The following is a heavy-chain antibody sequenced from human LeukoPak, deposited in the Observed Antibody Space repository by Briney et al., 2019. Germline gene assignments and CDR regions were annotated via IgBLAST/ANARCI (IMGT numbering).Heavy chain of an antibody. CDR3: ATLRSDSSGWYYFDY. Sequence: PGGSLRLSCAASGFSFRSYGMQWVRQAPGKGLEWVALIYYDGSNKNYADSVKGRFTISRDNSKNALHLQMNSLRAEDTAVYYCATLRSDSSGWYYFDYWGQGTLVTVSS. D-gene: IGHD6-19*01. V-gene: IGHV3-33*01. CDR1: GFSFRSYG. J-gene: IGHJ4*02. CDR2: IYYDGSNK.